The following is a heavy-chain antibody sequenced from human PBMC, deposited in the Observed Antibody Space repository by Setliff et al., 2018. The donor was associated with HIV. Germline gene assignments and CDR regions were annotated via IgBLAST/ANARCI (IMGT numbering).Heavy chain of an antibody. Sequence: GGSLRLSCAASGFTFSSYEMNWVRQAPGKGLEWVSSISTSSIYIYYADSVKGRFTISRDNAQKSLHLQMNSLRADDTAVYYCARDDGNWNQGIDSWGQGTLVTVSS. J-gene: IGHJ4*02. D-gene: IGHD1-1*01. CDR2: ISTSSIYI. CDR1: GFTFSSYE. CDR3: ARDDGNWNQGIDS. V-gene: IGHV3-21*01.